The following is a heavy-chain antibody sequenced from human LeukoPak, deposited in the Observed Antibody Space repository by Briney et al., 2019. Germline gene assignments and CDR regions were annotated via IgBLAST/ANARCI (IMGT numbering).Heavy chain of an antibody. V-gene: IGHV4-34*01. CDR1: GGSFSGYY. CDR3: ARGFYSIFDY. CDR2: INHSGST. Sequence: SETLSLACAVHGGSFSGYYWSWIRQPPGKGLEWIGEINHSGSTNYNPSLKSRVTISVDTSKNQFSLKLSSVTAADTAVYYCARGFYSIFDYWGQGTLVTVSS. D-gene: IGHD4-11*01. J-gene: IGHJ4*02.